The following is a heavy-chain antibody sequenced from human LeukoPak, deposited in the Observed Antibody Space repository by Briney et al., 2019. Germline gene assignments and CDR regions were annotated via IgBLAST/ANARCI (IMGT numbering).Heavy chain of an antibody. V-gene: IGHV4-59*11. CDR1: GGSISSHY. CDR3: AGGYEADYYYMDV. CDR2: IYYSGST. D-gene: IGHD5-12*01. J-gene: IGHJ6*03. Sequence: SETLSLTCTVSGGSISSHYWSWIRQPPGKGLEWIGYIYYSGSTNYNPSLKSRVTLSVDTSKNQFSLKLSSVTAADTAVYYCAGGYEADYYYMDVWGKGTTVTVSS.